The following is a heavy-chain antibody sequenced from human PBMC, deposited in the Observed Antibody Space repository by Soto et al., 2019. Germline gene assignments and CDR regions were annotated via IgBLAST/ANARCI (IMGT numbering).Heavy chain of an antibody. CDR2: IKQDGIEK. D-gene: IGHD1-26*01. Sequence: GSLRLSCAASGFTFNSYWMSGVRQAPGQGLEWVANIKQDGIEKYYVDSVKGRLTISRDNAKNSLYLQMNSLRAEDTAVYYCARRVGATRCHYYYGRDGWGKGKTATVSA. CDR3: ARRVGATRCHYYYGRDG. V-gene: IGHV3-7*01. CDR1: GFTFNSYW. J-gene: IGHJ6*04.